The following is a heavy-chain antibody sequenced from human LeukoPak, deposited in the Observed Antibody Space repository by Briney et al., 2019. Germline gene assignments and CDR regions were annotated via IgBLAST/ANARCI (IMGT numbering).Heavy chain of an antibody. CDR1: GYTFSDYY. V-gene: IGHV1-2*06. Sequence: GSVKASSKPSGYTFSDYYMCWLRQIPGERLSWMRRINPQSGETKSAQNLQGGVIMTRDTCMNTAYMELSRLRSDDTAVYFCARGYCSGGSCYLVENWFDFWGQGTLVTVSS. CDR3: ARGYCSGGSCYLVENWFDF. CDR2: INPQSGET. D-gene: IGHD2-15*01. J-gene: IGHJ5*01.